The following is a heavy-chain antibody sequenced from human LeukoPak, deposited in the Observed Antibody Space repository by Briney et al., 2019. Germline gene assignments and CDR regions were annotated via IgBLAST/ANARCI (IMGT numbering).Heavy chain of an antibody. V-gene: IGHV3-53*01. CDR2: IYSGGGT. D-gene: IGHD6-19*01. J-gene: IGHJ4*02. CDR3: ARDMAGPPLFYY. CDR1: GFTVSSNY. Sequence: GGSLRLSCAASGFTVSSNYMSWVRQAPGKGLEWVSVIYSGGGTYYAGSVKGRFTISRDNSKNTLYLQMNSLRAEDTVVYYCARDMAGPPLFYYWGQGTLVTVSS.